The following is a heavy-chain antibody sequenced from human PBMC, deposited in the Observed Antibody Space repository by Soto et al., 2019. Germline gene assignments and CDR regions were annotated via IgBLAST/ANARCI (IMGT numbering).Heavy chain of an antibody. CDR1: GGSISTGDYY. Sequence: QVQLQESGPGLVKPSQTLSLTCTVSGGSISTGDYYWSWIRQPPGKGLEWIGYIYYSGTTYYYPAPNKRATRSVATAKNQSSRKLSPVTAADTAMYYCPTGSVCSSTSCYYYCIDAWSQRTTVTVSS. V-gene: IGHV4-30-4*01. CDR2: IYYSGTT. D-gene: IGHD2-2*01. J-gene: IGHJ6*02. CDR3: PTGSVCSSTSCYYYCIDA.